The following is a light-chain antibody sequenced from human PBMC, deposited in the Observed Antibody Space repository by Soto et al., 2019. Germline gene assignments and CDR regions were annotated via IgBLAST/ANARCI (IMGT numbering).Light chain of an antibody. CDR2: GAS. CDR3: QQSFFIPRT. V-gene: IGKV1-39*01. J-gene: IGKJ2*01. CDR1: QNVWTY. Sequence: DVHMTQSPSSLSASVGDRVTITCRASQNVWTYLNWYQHKPGKAPTLLIYGASDLESGVPARFSGTGSGTDFTLIISSLQSEDFATYYFQQSFFIPRTFGQGTKVEIK.